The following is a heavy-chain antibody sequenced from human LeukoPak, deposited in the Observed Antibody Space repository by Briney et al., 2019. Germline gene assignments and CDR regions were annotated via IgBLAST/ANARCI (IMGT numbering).Heavy chain of an antibody. CDR3: ARGFRYFDWSG. J-gene: IGHJ4*02. Sequence: SETLSLTCTVSGGSISSYYWSWIRQPPGKGLEWIGYIYYSGSTNYNPSLKSRVTISVDTSKNQFSLELSSVTAADTAVYYCARGFRYFDWSGWGQGTLVTVSS. D-gene: IGHD3-9*01. CDR2: IYYSGST. V-gene: IGHV4-59*01. CDR1: GGSISSYY.